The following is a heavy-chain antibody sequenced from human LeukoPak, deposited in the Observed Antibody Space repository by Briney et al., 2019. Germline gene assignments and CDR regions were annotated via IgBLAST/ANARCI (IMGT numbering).Heavy chain of an antibody. CDR2: ISGGGGST. CDR1: EFTFNHYA. V-gene: IGHV3-23*01. Sequence: GGSLRLSCAASEFTFNHYAMSWVRQALGKGLEWVSSISGGGGSTYYADSVKGRFTISRDNSKNTLFLQMSSLTAGDTAVYYCAKSAYYDSSGFYREYYFEHWGQGTLVTVSS. CDR3: AKSAYYDSSGFYREYYFEH. D-gene: IGHD3-22*01. J-gene: IGHJ4*02.